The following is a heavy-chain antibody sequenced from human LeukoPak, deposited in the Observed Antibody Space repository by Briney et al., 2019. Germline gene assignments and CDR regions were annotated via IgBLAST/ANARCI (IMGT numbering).Heavy chain of an antibody. Sequence: SETLSLTCAVYGGSLSGYYWSWIRQPPGKGLGWIGEINHSGSTNYNPSLKSRVTISVDTSKNQFSLKLSSVTAADTAVYYCAGAVAGYFDYWGQGTLVTVSS. J-gene: IGHJ4*02. CDR1: GGSLSGYY. V-gene: IGHV4-34*01. D-gene: IGHD6-19*01. CDR3: AGAVAGYFDY. CDR2: INHSGST.